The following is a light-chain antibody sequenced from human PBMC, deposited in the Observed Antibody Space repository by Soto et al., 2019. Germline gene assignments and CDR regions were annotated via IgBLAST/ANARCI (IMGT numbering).Light chain of an antibody. V-gene: IGKV1-12*01. CDR2: AAS. Sequence: DIQMTQSPSSVSASVGDTVTITCRASQDINSRLAWFQQKPGRAPKYLIQAASILQSGFPSRFAGSGSGTDFTLTINTLQPEDFATYYCQQSYSILTFGGGTKVDIK. CDR3: QQSYSILT. CDR1: QDINSR. J-gene: IGKJ4*01.